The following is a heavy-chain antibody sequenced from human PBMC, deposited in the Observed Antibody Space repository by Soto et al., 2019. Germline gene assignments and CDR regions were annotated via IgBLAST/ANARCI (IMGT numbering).Heavy chain of an antibody. CDR1: GGTFSSYD. V-gene: IGHV1-69*06. Sequence: SVKVSCKASGGTFSSYDISWVRQAPGQGLEWMGGIIPIFGTANYAQKFQGRVTITADKSTSTAYMELSSLRSEDTAVYYCASPHSTASWFDPWGQGTLVTVSS. CDR2: IIPIFGTA. CDR3: ASPHSTASWFDP. J-gene: IGHJ5*02.